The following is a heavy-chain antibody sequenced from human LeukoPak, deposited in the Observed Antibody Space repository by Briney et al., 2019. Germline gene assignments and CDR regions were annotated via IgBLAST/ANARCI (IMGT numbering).Heavy chain of an antibody. D-gene: IGHD6-19*01. J-gene: IGHJ4*02. CDR2: INPDTGGS. V-gene: IGHV1-2*02. CDR3: ARGVPPSYSSAWYVNY. Sequence: ASVKVSCKTSGYTFTDYYLHWVRQAPGQGLEWMGWINPDTGGSFSAQKFQGRVTMTRDTSISTAYMELSRLGSDDTAVYYCARGVPPSYSSAWYVNYWGQGALVTVSS. CDR1: GYTFTDYY.